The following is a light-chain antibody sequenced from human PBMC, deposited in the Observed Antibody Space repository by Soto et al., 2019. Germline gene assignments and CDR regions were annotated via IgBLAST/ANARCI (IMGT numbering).Light chain of an antibody. V-gene: IGLV2-11*01. CDR1: SSDVGGYNY. J-gene: IGLJ1*01. CDR3: CSYAGRYTYL. CDR2: DVS. Sequence: QSVLTQPRSVSGSPGQSVTISCTGTSSDVGGYNYVSWYQQHPGKAPKVMIYDVSKRPSGVPDRFSGSKSGDTASLTISGLQADDEAEYYCCSYAGRYTYLFGTGTKVTVL.